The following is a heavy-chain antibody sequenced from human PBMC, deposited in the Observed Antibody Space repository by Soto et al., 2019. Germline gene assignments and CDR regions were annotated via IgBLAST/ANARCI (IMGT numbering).Heavy chain of an antibody. CDR1: GFTFSSYA. CDR2: ISGSGGST. J-gene: IGHJ4*02. CDR3: AKTEITMVRGPEGSAFDY. Sequence: GSLRLSCAASGFTFSSYAMSWVRQAPGKGLEWVSVISGSGGSTYYADSVKGRFTISRDNSKNTLYLQMNSLRAEDTAVYYCAKTEITMVRGPEGSAFDYWGQGTLVTVSS. D-gene: IGHD3-10*01. V-gene: IGHV3-23*01.